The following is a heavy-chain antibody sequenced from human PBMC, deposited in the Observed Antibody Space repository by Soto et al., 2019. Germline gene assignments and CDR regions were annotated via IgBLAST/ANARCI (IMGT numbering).Heavy chain of an antibody. CDR3: ARDFPQYDSSGYTAPNWFDP. CDR2: ISSSSSTI. J-gene: IGHJ5*02. D-gene: IGHD3-22*01. Sequence: PEVSLRLSCAASGFTFSSYSMNWVRQAPGNGLEWVSYISSSSSTIYYADSVKGRFTISRDNAKNSLYLQMNSLRDEDTAVYYCARDFPQYDSSGYTAPNWFDPWDQGSLFTVSS. V-gene: IGHV3-48*02. CDR1: GFTFSSYS.